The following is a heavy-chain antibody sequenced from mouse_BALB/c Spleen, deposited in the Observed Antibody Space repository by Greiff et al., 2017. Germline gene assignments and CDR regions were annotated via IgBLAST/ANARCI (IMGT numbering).Heavy chain of an antibody. J-gene: IGHJ1*01. CDR3: VRPFYYYGSSYWYFDV. V-gene: IGHV10-1*02. Sequence: EVMLVESGGGLVQPKGSLKLSCAASGFTFNTYAMNWVRQAPGKGLEWVARIRSKSNNYATYYADSVKDRFTISRDDSQSMLYLQMNNLKTEDTAMYYCVRPFYYYGSSYWYFDVWGAGTTVTVSS. D-gene: IGHD1-1*01. CDR2: IRSKSNNYAT. CDR1: GFTFNTYA.